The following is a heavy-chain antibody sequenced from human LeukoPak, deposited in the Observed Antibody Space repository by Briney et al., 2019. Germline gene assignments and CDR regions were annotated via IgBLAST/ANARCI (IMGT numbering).Heavy chain of an antibody. CDR1: GCTISGYY. CDR3: ARLGGYYFDY. V-gene: IGHV4-59*01. Sequence: PSETLSLTCAVSGCTISGYYWSWIRQAPGKGLEWIGYIYYSGSTNYNPSLKRRVILSLETSKNQFSVMLISIPTAEAAALYCARLGGYYFDYWAQGPLVAVSS. CDR2: IYYSGST. J-gene: IGHJ4*02. D-gene: IGHD3-22*01.